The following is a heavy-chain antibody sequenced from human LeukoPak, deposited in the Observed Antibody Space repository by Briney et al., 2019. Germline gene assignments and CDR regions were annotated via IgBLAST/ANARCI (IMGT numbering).Heavy chain of an antibody. J-gene: IGHJ4*02. D-gene: IGHD3-3*01. CDR1: GFTFSSYA. CDR3: AKALSTIFGVAVDY. CDR2: ISYDGSNK. Sequence: PGGSLRLSCAASGFTFSSYAMHWVRQAPGKGLEWVAVISYDGSNKYYADSVKGRFTISRDNSKNTLYLQMNSLRAEDTAVYYCAKALSTIFGVAVDYWGQGTLVTVSS. V-gene: IGHV3-30-3*01.